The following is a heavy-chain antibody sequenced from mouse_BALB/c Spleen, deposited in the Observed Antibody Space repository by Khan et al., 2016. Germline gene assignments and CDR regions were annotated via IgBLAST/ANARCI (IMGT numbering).Heavy chain of an antibody. CDR2: IDPANGNT. CDR3: ARGGNYVGLGN. CDR1: GFNIKDTY. V-gene: IGHV14-3*02. Sequence: VQLQQSGAELVKPGASVKLSCTASGFNIKDTYMHWVTQRPEQGLEWIGRIDPANGNTKNDPKFQGKATITADTSSNTVYLHLSSLKSEDTAVYYCARGGNYVGLGNWGQGTLVTVSA. D-gene: IGHD2-1*01. J-gene: IGHJ3*01.